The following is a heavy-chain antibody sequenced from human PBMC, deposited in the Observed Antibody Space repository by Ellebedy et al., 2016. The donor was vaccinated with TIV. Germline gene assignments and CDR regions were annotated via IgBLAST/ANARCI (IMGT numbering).Heavy chain of an antibody. CDR3: ARLGRGDYGPFDY. D-gene: IGHD4-17*01. CDR2: IDPSDSYT. J-gene: IGHJ4*02. Sequence: KVSCKGSGYSFTSYWISWARQMPGKGLEWMGSIDPSDSYTNYSPSFQGHVTISADKSISTAYLQWSSLKASDTAMYYCARLGRGDYGPFDYWGQGTLVTVSS. V-gene: IGHV5-10-1*01. CDR1: GYSFTSYW.